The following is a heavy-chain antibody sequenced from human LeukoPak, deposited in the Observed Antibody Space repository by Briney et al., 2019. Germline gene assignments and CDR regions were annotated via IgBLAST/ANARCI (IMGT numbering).Heavy chain of an antibody. Sequence: PSETLSLTCTVSGGSISSYYWSGIRQPPGKGLEWIGYIYYSGSTNYNPSLKSRVTISVDTSKNQFSLKLSSVTAADTAVYYCARGGPSVGAIVHPLDYWGQGTLVTVSS. CDR2: IYYSGST. J-gene: IGHJ4*02. D-gene: IGHD1-26*01. CDR3: ARGGPSVGAIVHPLDY. V-gene: IGHV4-59*01. CDR1: GGSISSYY.